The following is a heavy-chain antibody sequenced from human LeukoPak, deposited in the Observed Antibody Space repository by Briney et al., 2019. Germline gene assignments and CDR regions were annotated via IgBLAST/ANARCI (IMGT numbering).Heavy chain of an antibody. V-gene: IGHV3-30*01. D-gene: IGHD3-9*01. J-gene: IGHJ4*02. CDR1: GFTFSSYA. CDR2: ISYDGSNK. Sequence: PGRSLRLSCAASGFTFSSYATHWVRQAPGKGLEWVAVISYDGSNKYYADSVKGRFTISRDNSKNTLYLQMNSLRAEDTAVYYCARESDSVILTGSLDYWGQGTLVTVSS. CDR3: ARESDSVILTGSLDY.